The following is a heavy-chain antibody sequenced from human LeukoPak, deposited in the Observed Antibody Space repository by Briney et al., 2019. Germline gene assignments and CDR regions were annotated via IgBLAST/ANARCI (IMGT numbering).Heavy chain of an antibody. D-gene: IGHD2-8*01. Sequence: SVKVSCKASGFTFTSSAVRWVRQARGQRLEWIGWIVVGSGNTNYAQKFQERVTITRDMSTSTAYMELSSLRSEDTAVYYCAAALFEKGYCTNGVCYGGLDYWGQGTLVTVSS. V-gene: IGHV1-58*01. CDR2: IVVGSGNT. CDR3: AAALFEKGYCTNGVCYGGLDY. J-gene: IGHJ4*02. CDR1: GFTFTSSA.